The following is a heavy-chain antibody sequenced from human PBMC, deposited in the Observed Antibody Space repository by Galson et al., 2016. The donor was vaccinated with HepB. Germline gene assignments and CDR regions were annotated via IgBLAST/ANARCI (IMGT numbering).Heavy chain of an antibody. CDR2: IYYSGSI. D-gene: IGHD2-2*01. V-gene: IGHV4-39*01. Sequence: SETLSLTCTVSGGSIKTNTSYWGWIRQPPGKGLEWIGSIYYSGSIFYNPSLKSRVTISVDPSNNQFSLNLGSVTAADTALYYCATQIVSVPSAIARRRFGGKCFDPWGRGTLVTVSS. CDR3: ATQIVSVPSAIARRRFGGKCFDP. J-gene: IGHJ5*02. CDR1: GGSIKTNTSY.